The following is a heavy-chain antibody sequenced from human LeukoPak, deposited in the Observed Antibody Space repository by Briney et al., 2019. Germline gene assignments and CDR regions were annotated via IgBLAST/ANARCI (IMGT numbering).Heavy chain of an antibody. D-gene: IGHD4-11*01. V-gene: IGHV3-7*01. CDR1: GFTFSNYW. Sequence: GGSLRLSCTASGFTFSNYWMNWVRQAPGKGLEWVANIKQDASEEHYVGSVKDRFTISRDNVKNSLYLQMNSLRVEDTAVYYCARDLTTNYYDGMDVWGQGTTVSVSS. CDR3: ARDLTTNYYDGMDV. J-gene: IGHJ6*02. CDR2: IKQDASEE.